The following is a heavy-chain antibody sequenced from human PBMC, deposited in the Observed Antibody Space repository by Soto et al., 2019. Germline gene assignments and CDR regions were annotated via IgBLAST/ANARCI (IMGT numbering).Heavy chain of an antibody. V-gene: IGHV4-4*07. Sequence: SETLSLTCTVSGGSISSYYWSWIRQPAGKGLEWIGRIYTSGSTNYNPSLKSRVTTSVDTSKNQFSLKLSSVTAADTAVYYCARVRSSSSWSTRGNWFDPWGQGTLVTVSS. CDR1: GGSISSYY. CDR2: IYTSGST. D-gene: IGHD6-13*01. J-gene: IGHJ5*02. CDR3: ARVRSSSSWSTRGNWFDP.